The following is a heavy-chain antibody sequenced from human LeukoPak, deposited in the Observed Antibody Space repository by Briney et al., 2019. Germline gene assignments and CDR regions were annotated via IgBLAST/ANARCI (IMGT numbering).Heavy chain of an antibody. J-gene: IGHJ4*02. CDR3: ATGWYGDGGY. V-gene: IGHV4-59*01. CDR1: GASISSYY. CDR2: THHSGTT. Sequence: PSETLSLTCTVSGASISSYYWSWIRQPPGKRLEWIGYTHHSGTTNYNPSLRSRVTISIDASKSQFSLKLTSVTAADTALYYCATGWYGDGGYWGQGMLVTVSS. D-gene: IGHD6-19*01.